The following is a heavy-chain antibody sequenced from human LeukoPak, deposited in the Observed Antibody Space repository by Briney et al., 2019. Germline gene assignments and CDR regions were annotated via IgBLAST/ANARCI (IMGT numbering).Heavy chain of an antibody. CDR3: AKDRGYHDKTGYRTFDY. Sequence: GGSLRLSCAVSGFTFSSYDMHWVRQAPGKGLEWVAVIDKEGRKKFYNDSVKGRFTISRDNSKNTVYMQMDSLRTDDTAIYYCAKDRGYHDKTGYRTFDYWGRGTLVTVSS. CDR2: IDKEGRKK. V-gene: IGHV3-33*06. D-gene: IGHD3-9*01. CDR1: GFTFSSYD. J-gene: IGHJ4*02.